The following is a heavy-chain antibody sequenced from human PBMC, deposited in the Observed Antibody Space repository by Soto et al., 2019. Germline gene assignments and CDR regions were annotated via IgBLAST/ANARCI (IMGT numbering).Heavy chain of an antibody. CDR1: GYTFTSYG. CDR2: ISAYNGNT. CDR3: ARLATVTTPSWFDP. Sequence: ASVKVSCKASGYTFTSYGISWVRQAPGQGLEWMGWISAYNGNTNYAQKLQGRVTMTTDTSTSTAYMELRSLRSDDTAVYYCARLATVTTPSWFDPWGQGTLVTVSS. D-gene: IGHD4-17*01. J-gene: IGHJ5*02. V-gene: IGHV1-18*01.